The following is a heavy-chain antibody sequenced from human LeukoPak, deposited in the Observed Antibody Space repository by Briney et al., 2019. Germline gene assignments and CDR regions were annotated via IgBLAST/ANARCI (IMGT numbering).Heavy chain of an antibody. Sequence: GRSLRLSCAASGFTFSSYAMHWVRQAPGKGLEWVAVISYDGSNKYYADSVKGRFTISRDNSKNTLYLQMNGLRAEDTAVYYCARQSAAAAFDIWGQGTMVTVSS. J-gene: IGHJ3*02. D-gene: IGHD6-13*01. CDR1: GFTFSSYA. V-gene: IGHV3-30*04. CDR3: ARQSAAAAFDI. CDR2: ISYDGSNK.